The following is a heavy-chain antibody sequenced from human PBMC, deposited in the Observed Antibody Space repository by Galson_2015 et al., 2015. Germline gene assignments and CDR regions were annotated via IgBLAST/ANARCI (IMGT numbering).Heavy chain of an antibody. J-gene: IGHJ6*02. Sequence: SVKVSCKASGYTFTSYYMHWVRQAPGQELEWMGGIIPIFGTADYAQKFQGRVTITADESTSTAYMELSSLRSEDTAVYYCARSKVVYATRFEYSYGMDVWGQGTTVTVSS. D-gene: IGHD2-8*02. V-gene: IGHV1-69*13. CDR3: ARSKVVYATRFEYSYGMDV. CDR1: GYTFTSYY. CDR2: IIPIFGTA.